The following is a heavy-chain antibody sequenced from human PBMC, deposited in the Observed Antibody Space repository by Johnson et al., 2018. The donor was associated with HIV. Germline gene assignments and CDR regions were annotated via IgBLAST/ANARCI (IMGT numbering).Heavy chain of an antibody. CDR2: IKQDGREK. J-gene: IGHJ3*01. D-gene: IGHD1-26*01. CDR3: ARHRGVYPTSPGGVGAFDF. CDR1: GFTFSSYW. V-gene: IGHV3-7*05. Sequence: VQLVESGGGLVQPGRSLRLSCAASGFTFSSYWMSWVRQAPGKGLEWVATIKQDGREKYYVDSVKGRFTLSRDNAKNSLYLQMNSLRAEDTALYYCARHRGVYPTSPGGVGAFDFWGPGTMVTVSS.